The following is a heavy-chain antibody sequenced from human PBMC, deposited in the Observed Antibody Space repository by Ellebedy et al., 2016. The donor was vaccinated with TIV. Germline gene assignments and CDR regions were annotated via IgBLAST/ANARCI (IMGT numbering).Heavy chain of an antibody. V-gene: IGHV3-66*01. CDR3: ATETFIDGDLKGRGVFDI. D-gene: IGHD2-8*01. J-gene: IGHJ3*02. Sequence: GESLKISCAVSGFTVNSNYLSWVRQAPGKGLEWVSTIYTDGGTLYADSVRGRFTISRDTSNNTLNLQINGLGTEDKAVYFCATETFIDGDLKGRGVFDIWGQGTMVAGSS. CDR1: GFTVNSNY. CDR2: IYTDGGT.